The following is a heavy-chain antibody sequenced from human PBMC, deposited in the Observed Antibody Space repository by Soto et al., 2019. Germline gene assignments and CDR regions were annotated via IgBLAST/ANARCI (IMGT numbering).Heavy chain of an antibody. CDR1: GGSISSGGYY. J-gene: IGHJ4*02. D-gene: IGHD5-12*01. CDR3: ASAKGSGYEC. Sequence: PSETRSLICTVSGGSISSGGYYWSWIRHHPGKGLEWIGYIYYSVSTYYNPSLKSRVTISVDTSKNHFSLKLSSVTAADTAVYYCASAKGSGYECWGKGNIVTVSP. V-gene: IGHV4-31*03. CDR2: IYYSVST.